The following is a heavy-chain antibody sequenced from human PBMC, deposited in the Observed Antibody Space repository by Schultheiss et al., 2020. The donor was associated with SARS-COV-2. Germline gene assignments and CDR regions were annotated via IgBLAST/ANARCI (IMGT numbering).Heavy chain of an antibody. CDR1: GFTFSSYD. J-gene: IGHJ5*02. Sequence: GGSLRLSCAASGFTFSSYDMHWVRQATGKGLEWVSAIGTAGDTYYPGSVKGRFTISRENAKNSLYLQMNSLRAGDTAVYYCARDATYYDFWSGYYNWFDPWGQGTLVTVSS. CDR3: ARDATYYDFWSGYYNWFDP. V-gene: IGHV3-13*01. CDR2: IGTAGDT. D-gene: IGHD3-3*01.